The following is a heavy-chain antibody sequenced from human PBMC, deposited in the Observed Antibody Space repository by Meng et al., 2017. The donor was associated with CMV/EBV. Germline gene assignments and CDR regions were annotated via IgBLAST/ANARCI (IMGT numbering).Heavy chain of an antibody. CDR2: ISGSGGST. D-gene: IGHD3-3*01. J-gene: IGHJ4*02. CDR3: AKVLLRFLEWLSPNFDY. V-gene: IGHV3-23*01. Sequence: GESLKISCAASGFTFSSYAMSWVRQAPGKGLEWVSAISGSGGSTYYADSVKGRLTISRDNSKNTLYLQMNSLRAEDTAVYYCAKVLLRFLEWLSPNFDYWGQGTLVTVSS. CDR1: GFTFSSYA.